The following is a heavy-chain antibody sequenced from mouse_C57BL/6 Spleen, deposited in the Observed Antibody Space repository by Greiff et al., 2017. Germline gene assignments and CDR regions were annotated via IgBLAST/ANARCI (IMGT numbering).Heavy chain of an antibody. CDR3: TRDGYDEYYARDY. D-gene: IGHD2-2*01. Sequence: EVKLMESGEGLVKPGGSLKLSCAASGFTFSSYAMSWVRQTPEKRLEWVAYISSGGDYIYYADTVKGRFTISRDNARNTLYLQMSSLKSEDTAMYYCTRDGYDEYYARDYWGQGTSVTVSS. V-gene: IGHV5-9-1*02. CDR1: GFTFSSYA. J-gene: IGHJ4*01. CDR2: ISSGGDYI.